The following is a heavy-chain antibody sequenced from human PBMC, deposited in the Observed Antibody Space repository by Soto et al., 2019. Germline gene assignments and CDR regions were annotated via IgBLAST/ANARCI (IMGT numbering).Heavy chain of an antibody. J-gene: IGHJ2*01. D-gene: IGHD6-13*01. CDR2: ISEDGSDK. CDR1: GFTFRGYV. CDR3: TKGTGRSCHWYFDP. V-gene: IGHV3-30*18. Sequence: QVQLVESGGGVVQPGGSLRLSCAASGFTFRGYVTHWVRQAPGKGLEWVAVISEDGSDKYYAGSVQGRFTISRDDSTNTLYLPMNRLGTDNTSVYYSTKGTGRSCHWYFDPWGRGTLVTVSS.